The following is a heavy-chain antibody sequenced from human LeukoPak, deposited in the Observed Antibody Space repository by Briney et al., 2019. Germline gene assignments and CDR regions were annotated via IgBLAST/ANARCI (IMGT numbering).Heavy chain of an antibody. J-gene: IGHJ5*02. D-gene: IGHD2-2*01. CDR2: IIPICGRP. CDR3: ARQRWVDCSSTSCSREYNWFDP. V-gene: IGHV1-69*05. CDR1: GGTFISYA. Sequence: SVKVSCKASGGTFISYAISWVRQAPGQGREWMGGIIPICGRPNYAQKFQGRVTLTTDDSTTTAYMALSSLRSEDTAVYYCARQRWVDCSSTSCSREYNWFDPWGQGTLVTVSS.